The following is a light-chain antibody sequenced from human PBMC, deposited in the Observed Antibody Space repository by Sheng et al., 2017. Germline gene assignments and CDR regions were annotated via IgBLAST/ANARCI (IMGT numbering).Light chain of an antibody. CDR3: QQYGDSPYT. J-gene: IGKJ2*01. CDR2: DAS. V-gene: IGKV3-20*01. CDR1: QAISSNY. Sequence: EIVLTQSPGTLSLSPGEGATLSCRASQAISSNYLAWYQHKPGQAPRLLIFDASTRATGIPDRFRGSGFGTDFTLAVTRLEPEDFAMYYCQQYGDSPYTFGQGTKLEIK.